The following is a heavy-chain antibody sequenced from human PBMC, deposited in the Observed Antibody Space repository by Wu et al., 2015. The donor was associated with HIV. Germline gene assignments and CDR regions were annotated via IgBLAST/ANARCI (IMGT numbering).Heavy chain of an antibody. CDR1: GYSFTNFD. CDR3: ARAARYCGTSSCDTTYYFDY. V-gene: IGHV1-8*02. CDR2: MNPNTGNR. D-gene: IGHD2-2*02. J-gene: IGHJ4*02. Sequence: QVQLVQSGAEVKRSGASVKVSCTASGYSFTNFDINWVRQATGQGLEWVGWMNPNTGNRGYAQKFQGRVTFSKNTSISTAYMDLSSLTSADTAVYYCARAARYCGTSSCDTTYYFDYWGPGTLVTVSS.